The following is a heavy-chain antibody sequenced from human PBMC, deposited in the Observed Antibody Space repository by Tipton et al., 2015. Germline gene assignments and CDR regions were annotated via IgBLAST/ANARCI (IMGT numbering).Heavy chain of an antibody. CDR1: AYSISSDYY. Sequence: LRLSCAVSAYSISSDYYWGWIRQPPGKGLEWIGSISHSGNTYYNPSLKSRVTMSRDTSKNQFSLKLTSVTAADTAVYYCARPSLGHCSGGNCYSDDWGQGTLVTVSS. CDR2: ISHSGNT. CDR3: ARPSLGHCSGGNCYSDD. V-gene: IGHV4-38-2*01. J-gene: IGHJ4*02. D-gene: IGHD2-15*01.